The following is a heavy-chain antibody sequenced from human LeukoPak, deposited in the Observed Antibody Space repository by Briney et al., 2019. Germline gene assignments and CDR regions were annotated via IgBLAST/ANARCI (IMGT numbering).Heavy chain of an antibody. CDR2: IWYDGSNK. CDR1: GFTFRRYG. J-gene: IGHJ4*02. D-gene: IGHD1-26*01. Sequence: GRSLRLSCAASGFTFRRYGMYWVRQAPGKGLGWVAVIWYDGSNKYYADSVKGRFTISRDNSKNTLYVQMNSLRAEDTAVYYCATVRGASGSYYIDYWGQGTLVTVSS. V-gene: IGHV3-33*01. CDR3: ATVRGASGSYYIDY.